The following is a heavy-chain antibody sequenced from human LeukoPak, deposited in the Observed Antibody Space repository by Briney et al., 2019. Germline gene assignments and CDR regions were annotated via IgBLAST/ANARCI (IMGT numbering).Heavy chain of an antibody. Sequence: GGSLRLSCAASGFTFSSYAMSWVRQAPGKGLEWVSAISGSGGSTYYADSVKGRFTVSRDNPKNTLYLQMNSLRAEDTAVYYCAKQRDYYDSSGYYRGYYFDYWGQGTLVTVSS. V-gene: IGHV3-23*01. J-gene: IGHJ4*02. D-gene: IGHD3-22*01. CDR2: ISGSGGST. CDR1: GFTFSSYA. CDR3: AKQRDYYDSSGYYRGYYFDY.